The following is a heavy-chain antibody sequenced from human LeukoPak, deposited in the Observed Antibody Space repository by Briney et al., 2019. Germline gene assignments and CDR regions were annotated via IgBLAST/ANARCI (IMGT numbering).Heavy chain of an antibody. CDR1: GFTFSSYA. D-gene: IGHD5-24*01. Sequence: GGSLRLSCAASGFTFSSYAMHWVRQAPGKGLEWVAIISYDGSNKYYADSVKGRFTISRDNSKNTLYLQMNSLRAEDTAVYYCARGGDGYNLRKPDYYYHGMDVWGQGTTVTVSS. J-gene: IGHJ6*02. CDR2: ISYDGSNK. V-gene: IGHV3-30*04. CDR3: ARGGDGYNLRKPDYYYHGMDV.